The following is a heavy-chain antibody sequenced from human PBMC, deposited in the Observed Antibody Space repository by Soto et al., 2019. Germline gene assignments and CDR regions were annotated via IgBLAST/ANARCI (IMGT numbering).Heavy chain of an antibody. J-gene: IGHJ4*02. CDR1: GFTLSRHA. V-gene: IGHV3-30-3*01. Sequence: QVQLLDSGGGVVQPGKSLRLSCAASGFTLSRHAMHWVRQTPGKGLEWPAVISYDGDIERYADSVKGRFTMSRDNSKNALSLQLNSLRPEDTAVYYCARDPGDVGVGDFDNWGQGTRVTVSS. CDR2: ISYDGDIE. D-gene: IGHD7-27*01. CDR3: ARDPGDVGVGDFDN.